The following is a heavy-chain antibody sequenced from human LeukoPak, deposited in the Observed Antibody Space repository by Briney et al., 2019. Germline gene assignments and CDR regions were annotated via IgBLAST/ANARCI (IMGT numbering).Heavy chain of an antibody. Sequence: GGSLSLSCAASGFMFSSSSLNWVRQAPGRGLEWVSYITGSGSTISYANSVKGRFTISRNNAKSSVFLQMDSLGAEDTAVYYCVRDYNWAFDYWGQGTLVTVSS. CDR3: VRDYNWAFDY. J-gene: IGHJ4*02. CDR1: GFMFSSSS. V-gene: IGHV3-48*01. D-gene: IGHD1-20*01. CDR2: ITGSGSTI.